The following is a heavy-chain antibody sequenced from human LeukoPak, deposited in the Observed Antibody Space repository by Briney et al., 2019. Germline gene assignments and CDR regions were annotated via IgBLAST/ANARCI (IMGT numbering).Heavy chain of an antibody. D-gene: IGHD5-18*01. CDR1: GFTFTNYW. CDR3: AKASRFGYSYGPREYFYYMDV. Sequence: GGSLRLSCAASGFTFTNYWMSWVRQAPGKGLEWVANIKEDGSEKYYVDSVKGRFTISRDNSKNTLYLQMNTLRAEDTAVYYCAKASRFGYSYGPREYFYYMDVWGKGTTVTISS. J-gene: IGHJ6*03. CDR2: IKEDGSEK. V-gene: IGHV3-7*03.